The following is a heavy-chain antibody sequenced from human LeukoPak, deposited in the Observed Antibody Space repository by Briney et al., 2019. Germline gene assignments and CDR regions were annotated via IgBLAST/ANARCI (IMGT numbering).Heavy chain of an antibody. CDR1: GGSISSSSYY. J-gene: IGHJ5*02. V-gene: IGHV4-39*07. CDR2: IYYSGST. CDR3: ATIVVVTTTKNWFDP. D-gene: IGHD2-21*02. Sequence: SETLPLTCTVSGGSISSSSYYWGWIRQPPGKGLEWIGSIYYSGSTYYNPSLKSRVTISVDTSKNQFSLKLSSVTAADTAVYYCATIVVVTTTKNWFDPWGQGTLVTVSS.